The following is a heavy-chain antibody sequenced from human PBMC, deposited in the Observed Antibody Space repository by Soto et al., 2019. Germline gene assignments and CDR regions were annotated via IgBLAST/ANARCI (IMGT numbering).Heavy chain of an antibody. D-gene: IGHD4-17*01. CDR3: ARVYGDYLDY. V-gene: IGHV4-4*02. CDR1: GDSISSTFW. Sequence: PSETLSLTCRVSGDSISSTFWWTWVRQPPGKGLEWIGEVYHSGSTRYNPSLKGRVTISVDMSNNQFSLKLSSMTAADTAVYYCARVYGDYLDYWGQGTLVTVSS. J-gene: IGHJ4*02. CDR2: VYHSGST.